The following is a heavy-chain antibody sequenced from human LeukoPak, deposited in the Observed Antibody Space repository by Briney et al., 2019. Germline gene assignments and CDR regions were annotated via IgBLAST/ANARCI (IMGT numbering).Heavy chain of an antibody. Sequence: SETLSLTCAVYGGSFSGYYWSWIRQPPGKGLEWIGEINHSGSTNYNPSLRSRVTISVDTSKNQFSLKLSSVTAADTAVYYCARVGGHSKYSRDNYWGQGTLVTVSS. D-gene: IGHD6-6*01. V-gene: IGHV4-34*01. CDR1: GGSFSGYY. CDR2: INHSGST. J-gene: IGHJ4*02. CDR3: ARVGGHSKYSRDNY.